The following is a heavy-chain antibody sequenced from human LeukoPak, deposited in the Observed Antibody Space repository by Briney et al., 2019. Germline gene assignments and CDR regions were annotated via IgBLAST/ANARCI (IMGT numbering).Heavy chain of an antibody. V-gene: IGHV1-69*05. Sequence: SVKVSCKASGYTFTSYYMHWVRQAPGQGLEWMGGIIPIFGTANYAQKFQGRVTITTDESTSTAYMELSSLRSEDTAVYYCARVFGGLGYCSSTSCYHGVFDPWGQGTLVTVSS. CDR2: IIPIFGTA. D-gene: IGHD2-2*01. CDR3: ARVFGGLGYCSSTSCYHGVFDP. J-gene: IGHJ5*02. CDR1: GYTFTSYY.